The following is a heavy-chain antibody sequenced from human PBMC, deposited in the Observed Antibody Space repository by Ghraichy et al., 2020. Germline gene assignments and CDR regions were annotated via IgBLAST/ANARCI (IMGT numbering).Heavy chain of an antibody. CDR3: AREHYYDSSGYYRTGWYYFDY. V-gene: IGHV1-2*02. CDR1: GYTFTGYY. J-gene: IGHJ4*02. Sequence: ASVKVSCKASGYTFTGYYMHWVRQAPGQGLEWMGWINPNSGGTNYAQKFQGRVTMTRDTSISTAYMELSRLRSDDTAVYYCAREHYYDSSGYYRTGWYYFDYWGQGTLVTVSS. CDR2: INPNSGGT. D-gene: IGHD3-22*01.